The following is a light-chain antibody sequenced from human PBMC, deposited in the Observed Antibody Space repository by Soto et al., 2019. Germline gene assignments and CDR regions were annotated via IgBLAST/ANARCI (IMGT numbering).Light chain of an antibody. Sequence: DIQMTQSPSSLSASVGDRVTINCRASQGISSYLALYQQKPGKAPKLLIYAASTLQSGVPSRFSGSGSGTEFTLTISSLQPEDFATYYCQQLNSYPITFGQGTRLEI. V-gene: IGKV1-9*01. CDR2: AAS. CDR1: QGISSY. CDR3: QQLNSYPIT. J-gene: IGKJ5*01.